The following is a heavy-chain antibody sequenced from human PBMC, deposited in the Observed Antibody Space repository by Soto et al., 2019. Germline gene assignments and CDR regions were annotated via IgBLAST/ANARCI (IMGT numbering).Heavy chain of an antibody. D-gene: IGHD6-13*01. CDR1: GFTVSSYY. CDR2: IYSAGSA. Sequence: GSLRLSCAASGFTVSSYYMSWVRQAPGKGLEWVSVIYSAGSADFADSVKGRFTISRDNSKNTLYLQMSSLRAEDTAVYYCARVHSSSHHYFDYWGQGTLVTVSS. J-gene: IGHJ4*02. V-gene: IGHV3-66*01. CDR3: ARVHSSSHHYFDY.